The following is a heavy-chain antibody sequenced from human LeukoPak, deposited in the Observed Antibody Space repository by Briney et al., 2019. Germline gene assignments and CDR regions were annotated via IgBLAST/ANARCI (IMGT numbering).Heavy chain of an antibody. V-gene: IGHV1-8*03. D-gene: IGHD2-2*01. CDR2: MNRNSGNT. CDR3: ARGSSTSRPLYYMDV. J-gene: IGHJ6*03. CDR1: GYTFTSYG. Sequence: ASVKVSCKASGYTFTSYGISWVRQATGQGLEWMGWMNRNSGNTGYAQKFQGRVTITRNTSISTAYMELSSLRSEDTAVYYCARGSSTSRPLYYMDVWGKGTTVTVSS.